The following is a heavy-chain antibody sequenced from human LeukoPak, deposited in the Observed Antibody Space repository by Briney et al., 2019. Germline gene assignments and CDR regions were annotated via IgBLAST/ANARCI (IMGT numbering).Heavy chain of an antibody. CDR2: IIPIFGTA. J-gene: IGHJ4*02. CDR3: ARGAPLDLDY. CDR1: GYTFTSYG. Sequence: SVKVSCKASGYTFTSYGISWVRQAPGQGLEWMGGIIPIFGTADYAQKFQGRVTITADESTSTAYMELSSLGSEDTAVYYCARGAPLDLDYWGQGTLVTVSS. V-gene: IGHV1-69*13.